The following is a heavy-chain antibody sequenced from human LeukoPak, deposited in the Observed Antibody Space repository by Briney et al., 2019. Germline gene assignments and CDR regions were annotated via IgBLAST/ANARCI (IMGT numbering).Heavy chain of an antibody. CDR1: GYSFATYW. Sequence: PGESLKISCKGSGYSFATYWIGWVRQMPGKGVEWMGIIYPGDSDTRYSPSFQGQVTISADKSISTALLQWSSLKASDTAMYYCARRGYCGGDCYSDYWGQGTLSPSPQ. V-gene: IGHV5-51*01. CDR3: ARRGYCGGDCYSDY. D-gene: IGHD2-21*01. J-gene: IGHJ4*02. CDR2: IYPGDSDT.